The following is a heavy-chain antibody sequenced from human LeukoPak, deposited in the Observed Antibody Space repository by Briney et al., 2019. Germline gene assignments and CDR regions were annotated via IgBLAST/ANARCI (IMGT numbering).Heavy chain of an antibody. J-gene: IGHJ4*02. CDR2: IKHKAHSYTT. CDR3: AQFAKGG. CDR1: GFTFSDHY. D-gene: IGHD2-21*01. Sequence: PGGSLRLSRAASGFTFSDHYMDWVRQAPGKGLEWVGRIKHKAHSYTTEYAASVKGRFTISRDDSKSSLYLQMNSLKIEDTAVYYCAQFAKGGWGQGTLVTVSS. V-gene: IGHV3-72*01.